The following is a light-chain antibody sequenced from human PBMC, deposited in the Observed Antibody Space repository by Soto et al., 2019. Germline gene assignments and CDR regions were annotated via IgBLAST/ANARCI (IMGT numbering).Light chain of an antibody. Sequence: QSALTQPPSVSGAPGQRVTISCTGCSSNIGAGYDVHWYQQLPGTAPKLLIYGNSNRPSGVPDRFSGSKSGTSASLAITGLQAEDEADYYCQSYDGSLTGYVFGTGTTVTVL. J-gene: IGLJ1*01. CDR3: QSYDGSLTGYV. CDR2: GNS. CDR1: SSNIGAGYD. V-gene: IGLV1-40*01.